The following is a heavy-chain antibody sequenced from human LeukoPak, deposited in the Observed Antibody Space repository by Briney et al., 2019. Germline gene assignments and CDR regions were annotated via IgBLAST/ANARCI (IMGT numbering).Heavy chain of an antibody. CDR1: GGSISSSNW. V-gene: IGHV4-4*02. CDR3: AREGRYYYDSSGYYYVDY. Sequence: PSETLSLTCAVSGGSISSSNWWSWVRQPPGKGLEWIGEIYHSGSTYYNPSLKSRVTISVDTSKNQFSLKLSSVTAADTAVYYCAREGRYYYDSSGYYYVDYWGQGTLVTVSS. J-gene: IGHJ4*02. CDR2: IYHSGST. D-gene: IGHD3-22*01.